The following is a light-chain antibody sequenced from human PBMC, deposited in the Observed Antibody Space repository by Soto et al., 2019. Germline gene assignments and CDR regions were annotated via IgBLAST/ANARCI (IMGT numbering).Light chain of an antibody. J-gene: IGLJ1*01. CDR1: SSDVGSYNL. CDR3: CSYAGSSPFV. Sequence: QSALTQPASVSGSPGQSITISCTGTSSDVGSYNLVSWYQQHPGKAPKLMIYEVSKRPSGVSNRFSGSKSGNTASLTIFGFQAEDEADYYCCSYAGSSPFVFGTGTKVTV. CDR2: EVS. V-gene: IGLV2-23*02.